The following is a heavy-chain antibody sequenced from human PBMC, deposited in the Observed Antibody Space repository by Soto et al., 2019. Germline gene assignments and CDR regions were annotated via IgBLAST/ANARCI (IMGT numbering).Heavy chain of an antibody. J-gene: IGHJ4*02. CDR3: ARHGPHYYDSSGYYFPFDY. D-gene: IGHD3-22*01. CDR2: IYPGDSDT. Sequence: SGESLKISCKGSGYSFTSYWIGWVRQMPGKGLEWMGIIYPGDSDTRYSPSFQGQVTISADKSISTAYLQWSSLKASDTAMYYCARHGPHYYDSSGYYFPFDYWGQGTLVTVSS. CDR1: GYSFTSYW. V-gene: IGHV5-51*01.